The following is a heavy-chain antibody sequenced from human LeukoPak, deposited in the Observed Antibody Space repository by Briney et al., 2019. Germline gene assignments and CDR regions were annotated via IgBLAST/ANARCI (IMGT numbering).Heavy chain of an antibody. CDR2: TYYSGST. J-gene: IGHJ4*01. Sequence: SETLALTCAVSADSINTYYWSWIRQPPGKGLECMVYTYYSGSTNYNPSLKSRVTTSVDTSKNQFSLKLTSVTAADTAVYFCASGESRNYYYFDYWGHGILVTVSS. V-gene: IGHV4-59*01. CDR3: ASGESRNYYYFDY. D-gene: IGHD3-10*01. CDR1: ADSINTYY.